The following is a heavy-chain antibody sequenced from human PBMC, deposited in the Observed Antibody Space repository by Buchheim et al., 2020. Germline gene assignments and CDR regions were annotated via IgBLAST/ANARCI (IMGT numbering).Heavy chain of an antibody. V-gene: IGHV3-7*01. CDR2: IKQDGSEK. Sequence: EVQLLESGGGLVQPGGSLRLSCAASGFTFSSYAMSWVRQAPGKGLEWVANIKQDGSEKYYVDSVKGRFTISRDNAKNSLYLQMNSLRAEDTAVYYCARDLDGYGSAFDYWGQGTL. D-gene: IGHD3-10*01. CDR1: GFTFSSYA. J-gene: IGHJ4*02. CDR3: ARDLDGYGSAFDY.